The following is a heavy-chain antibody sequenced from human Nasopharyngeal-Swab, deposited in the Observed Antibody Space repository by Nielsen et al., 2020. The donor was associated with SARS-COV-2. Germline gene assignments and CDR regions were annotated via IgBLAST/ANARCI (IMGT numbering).Heavy chain of an antibody. CDR1: GFNFRSYA. D-gene: IGHD6-19*01. V-gene: IGHV3-23*01. CDR2: INYNSGIT. Sequence: GSLRLSCTASGFNFRSYALNWVRQAPGKGLEWVSTINYNSGITYSADSVRGRFTIFRDNSENTLFLQMNSLMAEDTAMYFCAKGMDSSGFHGFDIWGQGTMVTVSS. J-gene: IGHJ3*02. CDR3: AKGMDSSGFHGFDI.